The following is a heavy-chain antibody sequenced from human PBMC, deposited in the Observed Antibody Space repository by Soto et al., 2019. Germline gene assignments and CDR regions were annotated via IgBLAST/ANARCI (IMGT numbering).Heavy chain of an antibody. D-gene: IGHD1-26*01. CDR3: ASGGAMGVDY. J-gene: IGHJ4*02. V-gene: IGHV3-74*01. CDR2: IYFDGNTT. Sequence: WVSLRLSCTASGVTFNTHWMHWVRQAPGKGLLWVSRIYFDGNTTNYADSVKGRLTVSRDNAKNTVYLHLNTLRDEDTAVYYAASGGAMGVDYWGKGTLVTVYS. CDR1: GVTFNTHW.